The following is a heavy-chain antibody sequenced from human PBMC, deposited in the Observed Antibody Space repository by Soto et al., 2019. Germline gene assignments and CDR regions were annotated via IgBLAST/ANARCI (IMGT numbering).Heavy chain of an antibody. CDR3: AHRPLITLLRGHWFDP. D-gene: IGHD3-10*01. CDR1: GFSLTTSGVG. CDR2: IYWDDDK. Sequence: QITLKESGPTLVKPTQTLTLTCTFSGFSLTTSGVGVGWIRQPPGKALEWLALIYWDDDKRYSPSLKSRLTITKDTSRNQVVLTMTRMGPADTGTYYCAHRPLITLLRGHWFDPWGQGMLVTVSS. V-gene: IGHV2-5*02. J-gene: IGHJ5*02.